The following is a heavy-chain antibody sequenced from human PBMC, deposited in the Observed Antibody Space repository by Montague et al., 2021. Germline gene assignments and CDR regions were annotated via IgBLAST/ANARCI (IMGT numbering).Heavy chain of an antibody. V-gene: IGHV3-48*02. J-gene: IGHJ4*02. CDR3: ARDQDYAFDH. D-gene: IGHD4-17*01. Sequence: SLRLSCAASGFTFTSYTMNWVRQAPGKGLEWVSYISRDSSATYYADSVKGRFTISRDNAKNLLYLQVNSLRDEDTAVYYCARDQDYAFDHWGQGTLVTVSS. CDR1: GFTFTSYT. CDR2: ISRDSSAT.